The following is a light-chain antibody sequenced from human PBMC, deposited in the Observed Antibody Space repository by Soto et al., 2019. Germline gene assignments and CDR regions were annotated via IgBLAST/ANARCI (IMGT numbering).Light chain of an antibody. V-gene: IGKV3-15*01. CDR1: QSVSSS. CDR2: GAS. CDR3: QQYNNSPRT. J-gene: IGKJ2*01. Sequence: EIVMTQSPATLSVSPGERATVSCRASQSVSSSLAWYQQKPGQAPRLLIYGASTRATGIPARFSGSGSGTEFTLTIGSLHSEDFAVYYCQQYNNSPRTFGQGTKLEI.